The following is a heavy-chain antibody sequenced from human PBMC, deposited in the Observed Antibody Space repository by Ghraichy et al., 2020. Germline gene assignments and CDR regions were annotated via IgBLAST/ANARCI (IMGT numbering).Heavy chain of an antibody. CDR1: GGSFSGYY. Sequence: GSLRLSCAVYGGSFSGYYWSWIRQPPGKGLEWIGEINHSGSTNYNPSLKSRVTISVDTSKNQFSLKLSSVTAADTAVYYCARGRLRQDYWGQGTLVTVSS. CDR2: INHSGST. CDR3: ARGRLRQDY. J-gene: IGHJ4*02. V-gene: IGHV4-34*01.